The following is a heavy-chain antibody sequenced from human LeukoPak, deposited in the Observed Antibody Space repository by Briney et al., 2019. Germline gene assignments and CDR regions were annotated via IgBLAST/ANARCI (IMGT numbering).Heavy chain of an antibody. V-gene: IGHV3-74*01. J-gene: IGHJ5*02. CDR1: AFTFSATW. CDR3: ARDLGLRGST. Sequence: GESLTLSCEVSAFTFSATWMHWDRQPPGNVLVWVSRMYGDMSDISYADSVKGRFTISRDNDKNTVYLQMNSLRGEDTAVYYCARDLGLRGSTWGQGTLVTVSS. CDR2: MYGDMSDI. D-gene: IGHD4-23*01.